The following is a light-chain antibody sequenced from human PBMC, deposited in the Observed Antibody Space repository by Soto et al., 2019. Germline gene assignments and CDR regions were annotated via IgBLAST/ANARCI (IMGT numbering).Light chain of an antibody. Sequence: EIVMTQSPATLSVSTGERATLSCRASQSVSSNLAWYQQKPGQAPRLLIYGASTRATGIPARFSGSGSGTEFTLTISSLQSEDFAVYYCQQYNNWPPGTFGQGTKV. CDR3: QQYNNWPPGT. J-gene: IGKJ1*01. CDR2: GAS. V-gene: IGKV3-15*01. CDR1: QSVSSN.